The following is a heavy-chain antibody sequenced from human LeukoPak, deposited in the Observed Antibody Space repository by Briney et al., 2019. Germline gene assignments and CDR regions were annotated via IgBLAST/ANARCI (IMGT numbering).Heavy chain of an antibody. V-gene: IGHV3-7*04. CDR2: IKQDGSEK. CDR1: GFTFSSYG. D-gene: IGHD6-13*01. J-gene: IGHJ4*02. Sequence: GGSLRLSCAASGFTFSSYGMHWVRQAPGKGLEWVANIKQDGSEKYYVDSVKGRFTISRDNAKNSLYLQMNSLRAEDTAVYYCARGLTFSSWFFDYWGQGTLVTVSS. CDR3: ARGLTFSSWFFDY.